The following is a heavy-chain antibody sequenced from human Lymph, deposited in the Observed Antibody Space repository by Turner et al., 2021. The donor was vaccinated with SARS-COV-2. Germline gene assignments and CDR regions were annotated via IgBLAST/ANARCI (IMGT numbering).Heavy chain of an antibody. CDR2: IWYDGSNK. CDR3: ARDDINTLIAAAVPFDY. J-gene: IGHJ4*02. CDR1: GFTFSSYG. D-gene: IGHD6-13*01. V-gene: IGHV3-33*01. Sequence: QVQLVESGGGVVQPGGSLRLSCAASGFTFSSYGMHWVRQAPGKGLEWVAVIWYDGSNKYYADSVKGRFTISRDNSKNTLYLQMNSLRAEDTAVYYCARDDINTLIAAAVPFDYWGQGTLVTVSS.